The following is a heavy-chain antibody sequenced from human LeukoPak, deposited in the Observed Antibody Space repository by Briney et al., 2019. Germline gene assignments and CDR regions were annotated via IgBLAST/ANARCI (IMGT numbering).Heavy chain of an antibody. Sequence: GGSLRLSCAASGFTFNNYWMNWVRQAPGKGLEWVSYISSSGDTIYYADSVRGRFTISRDNAKNSLYLQMNSLRAEDTAVYYCARDGGTRLKYSYGYGDYWGQGTLVTVSS. V-gene: IGHV3-48*04. CDR2: ISSSGDTI. J-gene: IGHJ4*02. D-gene: IGHD5-18*01. CDR3: ARDGGTRLKYSYGYGDY. CDR1: GFTFNNYW.